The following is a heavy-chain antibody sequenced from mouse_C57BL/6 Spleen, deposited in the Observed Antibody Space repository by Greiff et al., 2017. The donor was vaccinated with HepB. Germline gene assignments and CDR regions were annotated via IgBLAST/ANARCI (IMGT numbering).Heavy chain of an antibody. CDR3: ARGEVTNYFDY. D-gene: IGHD2-2*01. J-gene: IGHJ2*01. Sequence: QVQLQQSGPELVKPGASVKISCKASGYAFSSSWMNWVKQRPGKGLEWIGRIYPGDGDTNYNGKFKGKATLTADKSSSTAYMQLSSLTSEDSAVYFCARGEVTNYFDYWGQGTTLTVSS. CDR2: IYPGDGDT. V-gene: IGHV1-82*01. CDR1: GYAFSSSW.